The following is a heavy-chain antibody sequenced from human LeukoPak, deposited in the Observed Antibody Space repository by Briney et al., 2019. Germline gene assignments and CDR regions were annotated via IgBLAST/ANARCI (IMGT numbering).Heavy chain of an antibody. Sequence: ASVKLSCKSSGYTFTGYYMRWMRQPPGPGLEWMGWINPNSGGTNYAQKFQGRVTMTRDTSISTAYMELSRLRSDDTAVYYCATDQRYYDSSGYHSNDAFDIWDQVTMVTVSS. CDR3: ATDQRYYDSSGYHSNDAFDI. V-gene: IGHV1-2*02. D-gene: IGHD3-22*01. CDR1: GYTFTGYY. J-gene: IGHJ3*02. CDR2: INPNSGGT.